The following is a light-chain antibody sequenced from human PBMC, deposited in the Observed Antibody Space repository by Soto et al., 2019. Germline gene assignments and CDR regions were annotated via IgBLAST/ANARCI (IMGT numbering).Light chain of an antibody. Sequence: DIQMTQSPSSLSASIGDTVTITCRASQDISTLLAWYQQKPGKAPKLLIYGASTLESGVPSRFIGRGSGTDFTLTISSLQPEDFATYFCQQADSFPLTFGGGTKVDI. V-gene: IGKV1D-12*01. CDR1: QDISTL. CDR2: GAS. CDR3: QQADSFPLT. J-gene: IGKJ4*01.